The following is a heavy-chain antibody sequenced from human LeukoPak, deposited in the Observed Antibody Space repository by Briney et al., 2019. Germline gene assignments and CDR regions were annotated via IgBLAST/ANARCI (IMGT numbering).Heavy chain of an antibody. CDR2: IYYSGST. CDR3: ARHCIGGTCYDS. D-gene: IGHD2-15*01. J-gene: IGHJ5*01. CDR1: GGSISSYY. V-gene: IGHV4-59*08. Sequence: SETLSLTYTVSGGSISSYYWTWIRQPPGKGLEWIGYIYYSGSTKYNPSLKSRVTMSVDTSKNHLSLNLTTVTAADSAVYYCARHCIGGTCYDSWGQGTLVTVSS.